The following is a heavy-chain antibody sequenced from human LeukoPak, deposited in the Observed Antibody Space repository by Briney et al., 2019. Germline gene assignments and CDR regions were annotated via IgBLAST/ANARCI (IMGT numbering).Heavy chain of an antibody. J-gene: IGHJ6*02. CDR1: GFTFSSYG. CDR2: IWYDGSNK. Sequence: GGSLRLSCAASGFTFSSYGMHWVRQAPGKGLEWVAVIWYDGSNKYYAGSVKGRFTISRDNSKNTLYLQMNSLRAEDTAVYYCARARSSGWYLREDYYYGMDVWGQGTTVTVSS. CDR3: ARARSSGWYLREDYYYGMDV. V-gene: IGHV3-33*01. D-gene: IGHD6-19*01.